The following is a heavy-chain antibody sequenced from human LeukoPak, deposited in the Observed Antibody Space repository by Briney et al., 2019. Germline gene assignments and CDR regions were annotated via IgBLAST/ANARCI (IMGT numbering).Heavy chain of an antibody. CDR2: ISYDGSNK. CDR3: AKDLGAVVPAAMGLDY. D-gene: IGHD2-2*01. CDR1: GFTFSCYG. Sequence: GSSLRLSCAASGFTFSCYGMHWVRQAPGKGLEWVAVISYDGSNKYYADSVKGRFTISRDNSKNTLYLQMNSLRAEDTAVYYCAKDLGAVVPAAMGLDYWGQGTLVTVSS. V-gene: IGHV3-30*18. J-gene: IGHJ4*02.